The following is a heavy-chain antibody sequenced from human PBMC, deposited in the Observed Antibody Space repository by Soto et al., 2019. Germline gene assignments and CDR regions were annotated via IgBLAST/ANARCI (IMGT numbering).Heavy chain of an antibody. CDR1: GFTYDGYA. J-gene: IGHJ3*01. CDR2: ISWNSGAM. CDR3: AKGTTVTTYSPLGAFDV. D-gene: IGHD4-17*01. V-gene: IGHV3-9*01. Sequence: PGGSLRLSCVASGFTYDGYAMHWVRQAPGKGLEWVSGISWNSGAMGYADSVKGRFTISRDNAKNSLYLQMNSLRPEDTAFYYCAKGTTVTTYSPLGAFDVWGQGTMVTVSS.